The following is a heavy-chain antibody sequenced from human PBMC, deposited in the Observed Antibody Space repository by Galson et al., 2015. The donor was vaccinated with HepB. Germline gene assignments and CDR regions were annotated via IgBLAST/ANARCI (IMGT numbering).Heavy chain of an antibody. Sequence: SLRLSCAASGFTFDTFAMSWVRQAPGKGLEWVSSITGGGSSTYYADSVKGRFTIFRDNSRNTLHLQMDNLRVEDTALYYCAKVAILGATPHYFDFLGQGTLVTVSS. J-gene: IGHJ4*02. D-gene: IGHD3-16*01. CDR2: ITGGGSST. CDR1: GFTFDTFA. CDR3: AKVAILGATPHYFDF. V-gene: IGHV3-23*01.